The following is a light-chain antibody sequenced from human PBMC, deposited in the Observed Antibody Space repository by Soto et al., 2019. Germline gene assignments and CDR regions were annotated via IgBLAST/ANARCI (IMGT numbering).Light chain of an antibody. CDR3: QEYGSPWT. J-gene: IGKJ1*01. CDR2: GAS. Sequence: EIVLKQSPGTRSLSPGERATLSCRASQSVSSSYLAWYQQKPGQAPRLLIYGASSRATGIPDRFSGSGSGTDFTLTISRLEPEDFAVYYCQEYGSPWTFGQGTIVDVK. V-gene: IGKV3-20*01. CDR1: QSVSSSY.